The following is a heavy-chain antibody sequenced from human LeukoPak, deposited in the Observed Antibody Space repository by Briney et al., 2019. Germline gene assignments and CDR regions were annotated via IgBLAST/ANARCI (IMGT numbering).Heavy chain of an antibody. CDR3: ARDTAWRALDI. Sequence: SQTLSLTCTVSGGSISSGSYYWSWIRQPAGKGLEWIGRIYTSGSTNYNPSLKSRVTISVDTSKNQFSLKLSSVTAADTAVYYCARDTAWRALDIWGQGTMVTVSS. CDR2: IYTSGST. V-gene: IGHV4-61*02. J-gene: IGHJ3*02. D-gene: IGHD5-18*01. CDR1: GGSISSGSYY.